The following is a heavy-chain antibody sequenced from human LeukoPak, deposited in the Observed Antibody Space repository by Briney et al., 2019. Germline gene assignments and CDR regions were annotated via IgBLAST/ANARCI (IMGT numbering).Heavy chain of an antibody. Sequence: PSETLSLTCTVSGGSISSYYWSWIRQPPGKGLEWIGYIYYSGSTNYNPSLKSRVTISVDTSKNQFSLKLSSVTAADTAVYYCARTVYDSSGYYWRHFDYWGQGTLVTVSS. J-gene: IGHJ4*02. CDR3: ARTVYDSSGYYWRHFDY. CDR1: GGSISSYY. D-gene: IGHD3-22*01. CDR2: IYYSGST. V-gene: IGHV4-59*08.